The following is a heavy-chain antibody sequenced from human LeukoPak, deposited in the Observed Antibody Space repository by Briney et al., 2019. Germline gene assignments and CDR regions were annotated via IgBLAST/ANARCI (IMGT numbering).Heavy chain of an antibody. Sequence: GGSLRLSCSASGLIFSNYDMHWVRQAPGKGLEYVSAINNNGGRTYYADSVKGRFTVSRDNPKNTLYLQMSSLRAEDTAVYYCVKMYDGYWGQGTLVTVSS. J-gene: IGHJ4*02. D-gene: IGHD3-3*01. CDR2: INNNGGRT. V-gene: IGHV3-64D*06. CDR3: VKMYDGY. CDR1: GLIFSNYD.